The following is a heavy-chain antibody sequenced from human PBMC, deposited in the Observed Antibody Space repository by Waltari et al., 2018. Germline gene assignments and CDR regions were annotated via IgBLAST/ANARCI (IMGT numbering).Heavy chain of an antibody. CDR2: IYSGGST. J-gene: IGHJ5*02. Sequence: EVQLVESGGGLIQPGGSLRLSCAASGFTVSSNYMSWVRQAPGKGLEWVSVIYSGGSTYSADSVKGRFTISRDNSKNTLYLQMNSLRAEDTAVYYCARISNWDNWFDPWGQGTLVTVSS. CDR3: ARISNWDNWFDP. D-gene: IGHD1-1*01. V-gene: IGHV3-53*01. CDR1: GFTVSSNY.